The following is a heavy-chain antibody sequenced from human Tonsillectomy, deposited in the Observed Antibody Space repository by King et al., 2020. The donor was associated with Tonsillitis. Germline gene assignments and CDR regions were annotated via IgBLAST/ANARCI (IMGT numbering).Heavy chain of an antibody. CDR3: AGTCYDPLSCYYPLGVGSMDG. Sequence: QLVQSGAEVKKPGSSVKVSCKASRDTFSNYTINWVRQAPGQGLEWMGGIIPIFGTANSAQKFQDRVTITADESTSTAYMELSSLRSEDTAVYYCAGTCYDPLSCYYPLGVGSMDGWGKGTTVTVSS. V-gene: IGHV1-69*01. CDR1: RDTFSNYT. D-gene: IGHD3-3*01. CDR2: IIPIFGTA. J-gene: IGHJ6*03.